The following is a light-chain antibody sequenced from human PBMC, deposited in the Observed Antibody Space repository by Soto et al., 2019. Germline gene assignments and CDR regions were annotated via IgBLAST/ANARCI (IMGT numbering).Light chain of an antibody. CDR1: QSVSTNY. Sequence: EIVLTQSPGTPSLSPGERATLSCRASQSVSTNYLAWYQQKPGQSPRLLIYGATRRATGIPDRFSGSGSGTDFILTISRLEPEDFALYFCQQYGSSPYTFAQGTKLDIK. V-gene: IGKV3-20*01. CDR3: QQYGSSPYT. CDR2: GAT. J-gene: IGKJ2*01.